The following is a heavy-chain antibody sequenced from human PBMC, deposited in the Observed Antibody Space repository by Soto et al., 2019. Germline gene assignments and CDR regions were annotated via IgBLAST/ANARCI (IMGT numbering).Heavy chain of an antibody. D-gene: IGHD2-15*01. Sequence: QVQLVESGGGVVQPGRSLRLSCAASGFTFSSYAMHWVRQAPGKGLEWVAVISYDGSNKYYADSVKGRFTISRDNSKNTLYLQMNSLRAEDTAVYYCARGGRGFSCWGQGTLVTVSS. CDR2: ISYDGSNK. CDR3: ARGGRGFSC. V-gene: IGHV3-30-3*01. J-gene: IGHJ4*02. CDR1: GFTFSSYA.